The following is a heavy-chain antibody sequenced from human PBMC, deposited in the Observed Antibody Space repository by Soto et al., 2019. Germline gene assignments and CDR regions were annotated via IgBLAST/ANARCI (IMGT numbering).Heavy chain of an antibody. D-gene: IGHD1-7*01. CDR1: GGSFTSNNW. Sequence: LSLTCAVSGGSFTSNNWWTWVRQPPGQGLEWIGEIYRTGSTNYNPSLKSRVTISLDKSENQFSLKVTSLTAADTAVYYCASRDPGTSVDYWAQGTLVTVSS. V-gene: IGHV4-4*02. CDR2: IYRTGST. J-gene: IGHJ4*02. CDR3: ASRDPGTSVDY.